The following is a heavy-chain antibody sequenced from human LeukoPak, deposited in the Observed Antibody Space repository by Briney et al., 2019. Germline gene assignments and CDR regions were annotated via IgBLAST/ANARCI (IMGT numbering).Heavy chain of an antibody. J-gene: IGHJ3*02. CDR1: GGSFSGYY. Sequence: MPSETLSLTCAVYGGSFSGYYWSWIRQPPGKGLEWIGEINHSGSTNYNPSLKSRVTISVDTSKNQFSLKLSSVTAADTAVYYCARFKEYYYGSGSYALGGFDIWGQGTMVTVSS. D-gene: IGHD3-10*01. V-gene: IGHV4-34*01. CDR3: ARFKEYYYGSGSYALGGFDI. CDR2: INHSGST.